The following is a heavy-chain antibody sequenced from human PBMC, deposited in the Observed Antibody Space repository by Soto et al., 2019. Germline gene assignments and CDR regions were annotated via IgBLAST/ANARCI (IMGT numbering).Heavy chain of an antibody. Sequence: PSETLSLTCTVSGGSISSGDYYWSWIRQPPGKGLEWIGYIYYSGSTYYNPSLKSRVTISVDTSKNQFSLKLSSVTAADTAVYYCARGREDTAMDFDYWGQGTLVTVSS. CDR3: ARGREDTAMDFDY. CDR1: GGSISSGDYY. J-gene: IGHJ4*02. D-gene: IGHD5-18*01. CDR2: IYYSGST. V-gene: IGHV4-30-4*01.